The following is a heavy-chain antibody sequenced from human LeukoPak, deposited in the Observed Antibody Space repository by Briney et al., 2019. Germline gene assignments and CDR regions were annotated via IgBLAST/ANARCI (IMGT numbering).Heavy chain of an antibody. V-gene: IGHV4-59*11. CDR1: GDSISNHY. Sequence: PSETLSLTCTVSGDSISNHYWSWTRQPPGKGLVWIGYIFYSGNTHYNPSLKSRVTMSVDTSKNQFSLRLSSVTPADTAVYYCARRAIFGSFGYWGQGTLVTVSS. D-gene: IGHD3-3*01. J-gene: IGHJ4*02. CDR2: IFYSGNT. CDR3: ARRAIFGSFGY.